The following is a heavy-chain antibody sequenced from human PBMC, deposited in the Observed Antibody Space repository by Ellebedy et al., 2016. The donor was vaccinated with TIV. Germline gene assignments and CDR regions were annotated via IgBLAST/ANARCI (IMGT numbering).Heavy chain of an antibody. J-gene: IGHJ4*02. CDR2: ISAGSDTT. CDR3: RQGHYADY. Sequence: GESLKISXAASGFSFNTFFMSWVRHSPWRGLVWVSTISAGSDTTRFADSVKGRFTISRDNSKNTVYLRMNDLRAEDTAVYYCRQGHYADYWGQGTLVTVSS. CDR1: GFSFNTFF. V-gene: IGHV3-23*01.